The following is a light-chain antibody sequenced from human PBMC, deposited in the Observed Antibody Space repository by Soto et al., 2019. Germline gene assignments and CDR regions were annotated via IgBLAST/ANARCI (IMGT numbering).Light chain of an antibody. Sequence: EIVMTQSPATLSVSPGERATLSCRASQSVSSNLAWYQQKPGQAPRLLIYGASTRATGIPARFSGSGSGTEFTLTISSLHSEDFAFYYCQQYNDWPRTFGHGTKVEVK. J-gene: IGKJ1*01. CDR1: QSVSSN. CDR3: QQYNDWPRT. CDR2: GAS. V-gene: IGKV3-15*01.